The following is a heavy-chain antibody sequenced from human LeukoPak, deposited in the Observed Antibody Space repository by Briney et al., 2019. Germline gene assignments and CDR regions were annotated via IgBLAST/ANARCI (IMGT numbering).Heavy chain of an antibody. CDR3: ARVRLRELLYYYYMDV. D-gene: IGHD1-26*01. J-gene: IGHJ6*03. CDR2: INPSGGST. Sequence: ASVKVSCKASGYTFTSYYMHWVRQAPGQGLEWMGIINPSGGSTSYAQKFQGRVTITADESTSTAYMELSSLRSEDTAVYYCARVRLRELLYYYYMDVWGKGTTVTVSS. CDR1: GYTFTSYY. V-gene: IGHV1-46*01.